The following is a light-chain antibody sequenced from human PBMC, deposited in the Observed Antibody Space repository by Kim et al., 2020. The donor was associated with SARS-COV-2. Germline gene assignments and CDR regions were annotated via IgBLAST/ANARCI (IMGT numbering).Light chain of an antibody. CDR1: QKVGSN. CDR3: QHYNNWPLT. V-gene: IGKV3-15*01. Sequence: VYPGEKVTLSCRASQKVGSNLAWYQQKPGPTPRLLIYYGSIRATGIPARFSGSGSGTEFTLTINSLQSDDFAFYYCQHYNNWPLTFGGGTKVDIK. J-gene: IGKJ4*01. CDR2: YGS.